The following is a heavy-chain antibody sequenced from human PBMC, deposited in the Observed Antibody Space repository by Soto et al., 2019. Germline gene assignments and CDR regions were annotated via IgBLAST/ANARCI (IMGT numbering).Heavy chain of an antibody. CDR3: AMEQWLVQGAFDI. V-gene: IGHV1-8*01. D-gene: IGHD6-19*01. J-gene: IGHJ3*02. Sequence: ASVKVSCKASGYTFTSCDINWVRQATGQGLEWMGWMNPNSGNTGYAQKFQGRVTMTRNTSISTAYMELSSLRSEDTAVYYCAMEQWLVQGAFDIWGQGTMVTVSS. CDR2: MNPNSGNT. CDR1: GYTFTSCD.